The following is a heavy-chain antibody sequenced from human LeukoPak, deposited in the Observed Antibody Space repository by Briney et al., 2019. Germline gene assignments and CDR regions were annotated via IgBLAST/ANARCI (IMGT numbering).Heavy chain of an antibody. CDR3: ARHTAADDY. CDR1: GGSISSVDYY. V-gene: IGHV4-30-4*02. D-gene: IGHD5-18*01. CDR2: IYYSGST. J-gene: IGHJ4*02. Sequence: SDTLSLTCTVSGGSISSVDYYWSWIRQPPGKGLEWIGYIYYSGSTYYNASLKSRVTISVDTSKNQFSLKLSSVTAADTAVYYCARHTAADDYWGQGTLVTVSS.